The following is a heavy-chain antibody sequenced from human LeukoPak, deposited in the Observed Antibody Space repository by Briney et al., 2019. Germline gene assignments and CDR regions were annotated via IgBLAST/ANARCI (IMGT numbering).Heavy chain of an antibody. Sequence: SETPSLTCAVSGGSISSSNWWSWVRQPPGKGLEWIGEINHSGSTNYNPSLKSRVTISVDTSKNQFSLKLSSVTAADTAVYYCARHPRRSVRGVTISWFDPWGQGTLVTVSS. CDR3: ARHPRRSVRGVTISWFDP. D-gene: IGHD3-10*02. CDR1: GGSISSSNW. J-gene: IGHJ5*02. CDR2: INHSGST. V-gene: IGHV4-4*02.